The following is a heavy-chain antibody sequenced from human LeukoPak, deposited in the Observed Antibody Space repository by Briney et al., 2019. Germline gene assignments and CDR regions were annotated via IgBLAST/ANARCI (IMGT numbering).Heavy chain of an antibody. Sequence: SETLSLTCAVYGGSFSGYYWSWIRQAPGKGLEWIGEINHSGSTNYNPSLKSRVTISVDTSKNQFSLKLSSVTAADTAVYYCARGWGVVPAASWFDPWGQGTLVSVSS. V-gene: IGHV4-34*01. J-gene: IGHJ5*02. CDR2: INHSGST. CDR3: ARGWGVVPAASWFDP. CDR1: GGSFSGYY. D-gene: IGHD2-2*01.